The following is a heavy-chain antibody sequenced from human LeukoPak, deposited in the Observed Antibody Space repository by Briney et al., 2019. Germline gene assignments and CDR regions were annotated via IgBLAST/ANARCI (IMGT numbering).Heavy chain of an antibody. Sequence: PSETLSLTCTVSGGSISSSSYYWGWIRQPPGKGLEWIGSIYYSGSTYYNPSLKSRVTISVDTSKNQFSLKLSSVTAADTAVYYCARDALNYCSSTSCYLYYFDYWGQGTLVTVSS. D-gene: IGHD2-2*01. CDR1: GGSISSSSYY. J-gene: IGHJ4*02. V-gene: IGHV4-39*07. CDR3: ARDALNYCSSTSCYLYYFDY. CDR2: IYYSGST.